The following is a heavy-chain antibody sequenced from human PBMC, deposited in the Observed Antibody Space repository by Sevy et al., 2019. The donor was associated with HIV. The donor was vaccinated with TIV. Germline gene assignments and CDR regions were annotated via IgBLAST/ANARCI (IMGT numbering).Heavy chain of an antibody. CDR2: ISSRSIYI. J-gene: IGHJ4*02. CDR3: ARDGGCSSTSCLLYFDS. D-gene: IGHD2-2*01. V-gene: IGHV3-21*01. Sequence: GGSLRLSCAASGFTFSDYYMNWVRQAPGKGLEWVSFISSRSIYIHYADSVRGRFTISRDNAKNSRYLKMNSLRVDDTAVYFCARDGGCSSTSCLLYFDSWGQGALVTVSS. CDR1: GFTFSDYY.